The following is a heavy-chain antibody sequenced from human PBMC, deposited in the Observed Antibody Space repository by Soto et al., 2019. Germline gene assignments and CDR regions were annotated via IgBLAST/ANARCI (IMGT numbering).Heavy chain of an antibody. V-gene: IGHV4-34*01. Sequence: SETLSLTCAVYGGSFSGYYWSWIRQPPGKGLEWIGEINHSGSTNYNPSLKSRVTISVDTSKNQFSLKLSSVTAADTAVYYCARAPNGCSGGSCYLFDPWGQGTLVTVSS. CDR3: ARAPNGCSGGSCYLFDP. J-gene: IGHJ5*02. D-gene: IGHD2-15*01. CDR2: INHSGST. CDR1: GGSFSGYY.